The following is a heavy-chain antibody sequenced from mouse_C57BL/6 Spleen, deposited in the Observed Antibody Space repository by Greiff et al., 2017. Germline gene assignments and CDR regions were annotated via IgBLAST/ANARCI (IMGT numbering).Heavy chain of an antibody. CDR1: GFTFSDYG. CDR3: AKHYSNYGYAMDD. V-gene: IGHV5-17*01. D-gene: IGHD2-5*01. Sequence: EVQRVESGAGLVKPGGSLKLSCAASGFTFSDYGMHWVRQAPEKGLEWVAYISSGSSTIYYADTVKGRFTISRDNAKNTLFLQMTSLRAEDTAMYYCAKHYSNYGYAMDDWGQGTSVTVSS. J-gene: IGHJ4*01. CDR2: ISSGSSTI.